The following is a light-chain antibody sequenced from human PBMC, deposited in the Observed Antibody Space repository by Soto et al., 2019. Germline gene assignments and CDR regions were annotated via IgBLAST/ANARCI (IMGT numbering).Light chain of an antibody. CDR1: QSVSNKY. CDR2: GAS. J-gene: IGKJ1*01. CDR3: QQYGSPGT. Sequence: EIVLTQSPGTLSLSPGERATLSCRASQSVSNKYLAWYQQKPGQAPRLLIYGASNKATGIPDRFSGSGSGTDFTLTISRLEHEDSAVYYCQQYGSPGTFGQGTKVDIK. V-gene: IGKV3-20*01.